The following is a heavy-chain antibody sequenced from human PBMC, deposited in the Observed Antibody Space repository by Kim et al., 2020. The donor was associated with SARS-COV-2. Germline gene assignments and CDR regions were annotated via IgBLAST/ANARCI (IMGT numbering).Heavy chain of an antibody. Sequence: GGSLRLSCAASGFSFSNYGMHWVRQAPGKGLEWVAVISYDGNTKHYADSVKGRFTISRDNSKNTLYLEMNSLTTEDTAEYYCANSYFKTDKETYHYNYGMDAWGQGTTVTVSS. CDR2: ISYDGNTK. CDR3: ANSYFKTDKETYHYNYGMDA. J-gene: IGHJ6*02. D-gene: IGHD3-10*01. V-gene: IGHV3-30*18. CDR1: GFSFSNYG.